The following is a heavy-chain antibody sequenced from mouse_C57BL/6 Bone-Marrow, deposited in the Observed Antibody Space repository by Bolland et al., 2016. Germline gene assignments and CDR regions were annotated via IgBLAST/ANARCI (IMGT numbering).Heavy chain of an antibody. D-gene: IGHD2-4*01. Sequence: STNYNEKFKGKATFTADTSSNTAYMQLSSLTTEDSAIYYCARSVDYDRGVYYAMDYWGQGTS. CDR3: ARSVDYDRGVYYAMDY. CDR2: ST. J-gene: IGHJ4*01. V-gene: IGHV1-9*01.